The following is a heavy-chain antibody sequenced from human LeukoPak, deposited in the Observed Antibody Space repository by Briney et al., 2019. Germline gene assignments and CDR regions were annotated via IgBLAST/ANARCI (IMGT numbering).Heavy chain of an antibody. CDR3: ARGSSGWVFIIDY. Sequence: PSETLSLTCTVSGGSISSGSYYWSWIRQPAGKGLEWIGRIYTSGSTNYNPSLKSRVTISVDTSKNQFSLKLSSVTAADTAVYYCARGSSGWVFIIDYWGQGTLVTVSS. CDR2: IYTSGST. V-gene: IGHV4-61*02. J-gene: IGHJ4*02. CDR1: GGSISSGSYY. D-gene: IGHD6-19*01.